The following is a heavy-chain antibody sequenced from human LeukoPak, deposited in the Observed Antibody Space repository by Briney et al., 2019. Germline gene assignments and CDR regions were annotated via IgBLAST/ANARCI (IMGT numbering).Heavy chain of an antibody. D-gene: IGHD4-23*01. CDR2: INPNSGGT. Sequence: ASVKVSCKASGYTFTSYAMNWVRQAPGQGLEWMGWINPNSGGTNYAQKFQGRVTMTRDTSISTAYMELSRLRSDDTAVYYCARGDGGDDAFDIWGQGTMVTVSS. CDR1: GYTFTSYA. J-gene: IGHJ3*02. V-gene: IGHV1-2*02. CDR3: ARGDGGDDAFDI.